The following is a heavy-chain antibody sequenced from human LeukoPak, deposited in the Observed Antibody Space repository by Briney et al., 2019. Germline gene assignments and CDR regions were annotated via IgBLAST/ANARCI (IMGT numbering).Heavy chain of an antibody. CDR1: GFTFGSYG. V-gene: IGHV3-33*01. J-gene: IGHJ4*02. Sequence: PGRSLRLSCAASGFTFGSYGMHWVRQAPGTGLEWVAVIWYDGSSKYYEDSVKGRFTISRDNSKNTLYLQMNSLRAEDTAVYYCAREDSRYSTGWYVVDWGQGTLVTVSP. CDR2: IWYDGSSK. CDR3: AREDSRYSTGWYVVD. D-gene: IGHD6-13*01.